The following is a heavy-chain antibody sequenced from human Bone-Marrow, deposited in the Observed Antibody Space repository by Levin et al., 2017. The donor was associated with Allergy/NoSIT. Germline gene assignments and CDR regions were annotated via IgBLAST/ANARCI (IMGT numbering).Heavy chain of an antibody. D-gene: IGHD6-13*01. CDR3: ARSPLDSSSWSSRLKPTNWFDP. CDR2: IYYSGST. CDR1: GGSISSSSYY. V-gene: IGHV4-39*07. J-gene: IGHJ5*02. Sequence: KTSETLSLTCTVSGGSISSSSYYWGWIRQPPGKGLEWIGSIYYSGSTYYNPSLKSRVTISVDTSKNQFSLKLSSVTAADTAVYYCARSPLDSSSWSSRLKPTNWFDPWGQGTLVTVSS.